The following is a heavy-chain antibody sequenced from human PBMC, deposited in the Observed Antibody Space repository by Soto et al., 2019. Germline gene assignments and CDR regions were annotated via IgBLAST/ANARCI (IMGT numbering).Heavy chain of an antibody. D-gene: IGHD5-18*01. J-gene: IGHJ6*02. V-gene: IGHV3-13*01. CDR1: GFTFSSYD. Sequence: GGSLRLSCAASGFTFSSYDMHWVRQATGKGLEWVSAIGTAGDTYYPGSVKGRFTISRENAKNSLYLQMNSLRAEDTAVYYCARTYSYGLHTRSGNYGMDVWGQGTTVTVSS. CDR2: IGTAGDT. CDR3: ARTYSYGLHTRSGNYGMDV.